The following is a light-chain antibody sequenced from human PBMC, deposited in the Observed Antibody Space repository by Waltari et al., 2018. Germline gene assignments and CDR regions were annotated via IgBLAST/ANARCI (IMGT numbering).Light chain of an antibody. CDR3: QQRNDRPHT. V-gene: IGKV3-11*01. CDR2: DTS. CDR1: QSVRKY. Sequence: IVLTQSPATLSLSPGERATLSCRASQSVRKYLTWYQQKPCQAPRHLIYDTSNRETGIPARITGSGSGTDFNHTISNVELDDFAVYYCQQRNDRPHTFGGENKVEIK. J-gene: IGKJ4*02.